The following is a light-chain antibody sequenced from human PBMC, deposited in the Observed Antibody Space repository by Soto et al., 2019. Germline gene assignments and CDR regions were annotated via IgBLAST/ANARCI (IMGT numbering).Light chain of an antibody. V-gene: IGLV2-23*01. CDR3: CSYAGSNSWV. CDR2: EGS. CDR1: SSDVGSYNL. Sequence: QSALTQPASVSGSPGQSITISCTGTSSDVGSYNLVSWYQQYPGKAPKLMIYEGSKRPSGVSNRFSGSKSGNTASLTISGLQAEDEADYYCCSYAGSNSWVFGGGTKVTVL. J-gene: IGLJ3*02.